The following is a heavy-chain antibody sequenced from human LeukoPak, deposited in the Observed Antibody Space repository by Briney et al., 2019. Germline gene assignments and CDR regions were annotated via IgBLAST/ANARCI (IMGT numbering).Heavy chain of an antibody. CDR1: GGSISSGNW. CDR3: ASARRDSSGYYFGY. Sequence: SETLSLTCAVSGGSISSGNWWSWVRQPPGKGLEWIGEIYHDGSTNYNPSLKSRVTISVDKSKNQFSLKLSSVTAADTAVYYCASARRDSSGYYFGYWGQGTLVTVSS. CDR2: IYHDGST. V-gene: IGHV4-4*02. D-gene: IGHD3-22*01. J-gene: IGHJ4*02.